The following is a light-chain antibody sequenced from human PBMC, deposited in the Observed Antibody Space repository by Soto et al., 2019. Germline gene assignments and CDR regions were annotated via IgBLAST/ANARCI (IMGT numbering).Light chain of an antibody. Sequence: EIVMTQSPATLSVSPGERVTLSCRTSESVSSSLAWYQQKPGQAPGLLIYSASTRATGIPARFSGSGSGTEFTLTISSLQSEDFATYYCQQLNTYPSTFGGGTKVDIK. J-gene: IGKJ4*01. CDR2: SAS. V-gene: IGKV3-15*01. CDR3: QQLNTYPST. CDR1: ESVSSS.